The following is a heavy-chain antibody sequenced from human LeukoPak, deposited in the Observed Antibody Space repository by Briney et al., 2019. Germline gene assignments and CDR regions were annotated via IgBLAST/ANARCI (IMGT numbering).Heavy chain of an antibody. D-gene: IGHD3-10*01. V-gene: IGHV3-72*01. CDR3: ARESGGGVLGYFDL. J-gene: IGHJ2*01. CDR1: GFTFSDHC. Sequence: GGSLRLSCAASGFTFSDHCMDWVRQAPGKGLEWVGRTRNKANSYTTEYAAYVKGRFTISRDDSKKSLYLQMNSLKTEDTAVYYCARESGGGVLGYFDLWGRGTLVSVSS. CDR2: TRNKANSYTT.